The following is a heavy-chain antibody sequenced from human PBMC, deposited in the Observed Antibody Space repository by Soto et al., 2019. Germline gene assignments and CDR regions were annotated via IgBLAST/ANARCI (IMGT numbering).Heavy chain of an antibody. D-gene: IGHD6-13*01. CDR3: ARLSLVLLCFDY. V-gene: IGHV4-39*01. J-gene: IGHJ4*02. Sequence: SETLSLTCTVSGGSISSSSYYWGWIRQPPGKGLEWIGSIYYSGSTYYNPSLKSRVTISVDTSKNQFSLKLSSVTAADTAVYYCARLSLVLLCFDYWGQGTLVTVSS. CDR1: GGSISSSSYY. CDR2: IYYSGST.